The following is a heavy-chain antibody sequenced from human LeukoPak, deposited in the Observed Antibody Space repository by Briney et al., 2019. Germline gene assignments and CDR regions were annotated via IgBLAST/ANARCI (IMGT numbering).Heavy chain of an antibody. D-gene: IGHD1-26*01. J-gene: IGHJ4*02. CDR1: GFTFSSYW. CDR2: INTDGSST. CDR3: ARVGATRYFDY. V-gene: IGHV3-74*01. Sequence: PGRSLRLSCAASGFTFSSYWMHWVRQAPGKGLVWVSRINTDGSSTSYADSVKGRFTISRDNAKNTLYLQMNSLRAEDTAVYYCARVGATRYFDYWGQGTLVTVSS.